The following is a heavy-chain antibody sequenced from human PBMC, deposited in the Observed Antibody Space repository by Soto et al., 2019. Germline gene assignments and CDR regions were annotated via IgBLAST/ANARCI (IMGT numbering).Heavy chain of an antibody. V-gene: IGHV1-69*13. J-gene: IGHJ4*02. CDR2: IIPIFGTA. CDR1: GGTFSSYA. D-gene: IGHD6-19*01. CDR3: ARIEAVAGKGAFDY. Sequence: SVKVSCKASGGTFSSYAISWVRQAPGQGLEWMGGIIPIFGTANYAQKFQGRVTITADESTSTAYMELSSLRSEDTAVYYCARIEAVAGKGAFDYWGQGTLVTVSS.